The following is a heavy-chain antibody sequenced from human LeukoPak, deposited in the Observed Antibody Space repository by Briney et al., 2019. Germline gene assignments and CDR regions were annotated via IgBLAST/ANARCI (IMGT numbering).Heavy chain of an antibody. Sequence: SETLSLTCTVSGGSISSSSYYWGWIRQPPGKGLEWIGSIYYSGSTYYNPSLKSRVTISVDTSKNQFSLKLSSVTAADTAVYYCARARARRGYCSSTSCYWNWFDPGGQGTLVTVSS. D-gene: IGHD2-2*01. CDR2: IYYSGST. V-gene: IGHV4-39*07. CDR3: ARARARRGYCSSTSCYWNWFDP. J-gene: IGHJ5*02. CDR1: GGSISSSSYY.